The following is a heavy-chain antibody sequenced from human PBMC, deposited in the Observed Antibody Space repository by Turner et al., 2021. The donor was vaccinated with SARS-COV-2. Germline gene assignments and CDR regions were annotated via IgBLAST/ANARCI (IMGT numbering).Heavy chain of an antibody. J-gene: IGHJ6*02. CDR1: GYTLTALS. CDR3: ATATAIYGDHRNYYYYYGMDV. D-gene: IGHD4-17*01. CDR2: FDPEDGET. V-gene: IGHV1-24*01. Sequence: QVQVVQSGAEVKKPGASVTVSCKVSGYTLTALSMHWVRQAPGKGLEWMGGFDPEDGETIYPQKFQGRVTMTEDTSTDTAYMELSSLRSEDTAVYYCATATAIYGDHRNYYYYYGMDVWGQGTTVTVSS.